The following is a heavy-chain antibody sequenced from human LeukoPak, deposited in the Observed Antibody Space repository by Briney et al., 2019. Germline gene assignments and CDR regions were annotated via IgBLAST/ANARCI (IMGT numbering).Heavy chain of an antibody. CDR3: ARTPSGDYYTTFDY. CDR2: IYYSVST. D-gene: IGHD3-10*01. Sequence: SETLSLTCIVSGGSITSSSYYWGWIRQPPGKGLEWIGSIYYSVSTYYNPSLKSRVTISVDTSKNQFSLKLSSVTAADTAVYFCARTPSGDYYTTFDYWGQGTLVTVSS. J-gene: IGHJ4*02. V-gene: IGHV4-39*01. CDR1: GGSITSSSYY.